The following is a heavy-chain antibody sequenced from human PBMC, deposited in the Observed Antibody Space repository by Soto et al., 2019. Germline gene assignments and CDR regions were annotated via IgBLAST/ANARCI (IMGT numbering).Heavy chain of an antibody. CDR3: ARDVGFGGGCSGGSCYYVDP. J-gene: IGHJ5*02. D-gene: IGHD2-15*01. V-gene: IGHV4-31*03. Sequence: QVQLQESGPGLVKPSQTLSLTCTVSGGSISSGGYYWSWIRQHPGKGLEWIGYIYYSGSTYYNPSLKSRVTISVDTSKNQFSLKLSSVTAADTAVYYCARDVGFGGGCSGGSCYYVDPWGQGTLVTVSS. CDR2: IYYSGST. CDR1: GGSISSGGYY.